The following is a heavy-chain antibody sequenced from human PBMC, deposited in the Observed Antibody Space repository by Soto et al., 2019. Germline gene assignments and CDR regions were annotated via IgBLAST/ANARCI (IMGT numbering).Heavy chain of an antibody. Sequence: PSETLSLTCSVSTGSMRTYYWTWIRQSPGKGLEWIGQISHTGRTKYNPSLESRVTFSVDTSRKQFSLKLTSVTAADTALYYCARDDTTGLFDFWGQGTLVTVSS. D-gene: IGHD4-17*01. J-gene: IGHJ4*02. V-gene: IGHV4-59*01. CDR3: ARDDTTGLFDF. CDR1: TGSMRTYY. CDR2: ISHTGRT.